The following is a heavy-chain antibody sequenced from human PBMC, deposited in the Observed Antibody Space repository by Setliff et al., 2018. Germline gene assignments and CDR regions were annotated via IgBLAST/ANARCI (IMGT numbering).Heavy chain of an antibody. CDR1: GYSFTTYY. J-gene: IGHJ4*02. Sequence: ASVKVSCKASGYSFTTYYMHWVRQAPGQGLEWMGTINTGGGSSSYTEKFQGRVTMTRDTSTTTFYLELRVLRSEDTAVYYCARDVTGSHSGRLDSWGQGTLVTVSS. D-gene: IGHD1-26*01. CDR3: ARDVTGSHSGRLDS. V-gene: IGHV1-46*01. CDR2: INTGGGSS.